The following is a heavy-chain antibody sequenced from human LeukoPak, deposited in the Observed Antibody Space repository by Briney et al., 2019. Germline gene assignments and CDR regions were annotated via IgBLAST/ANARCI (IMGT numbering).Heavy chain of an antibody. V-gene: IGHV4-34*01. D-gene: IGHD5-18*01. CDR1: GGSFSSYY. J-gene: IGHJ4*02. CDR2: VNHSGST. Sequence: KPSETLSLTCAVSGGSFSSYYWSWICHRPRKGLGRNGEVNHSGSTNYNPYPKSRVTVSISAATNKISLNLNSVTAAAPAVYLFPSGWFSDQGGNSYGYEDYWGQGTLVTVSS. CDR3: PSGWFSDQGGNSYGYEDY.